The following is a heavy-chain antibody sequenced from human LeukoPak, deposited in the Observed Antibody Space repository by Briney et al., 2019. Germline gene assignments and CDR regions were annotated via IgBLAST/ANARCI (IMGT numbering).Heavy chain of an antibody. CDR3: ARGKQQLVRGGYYYYYYMDV. V-gene: IGHV3-23*01. J-gene: IGHJ6*03. CDR1: GFTFSSYA. D-gene: IGHD6-13*01. CDR2: ISGGGVST. Sequence: GGSLRLSCAASGFTFSSYAMTWVRQAPGKGLQWVSAISGGGVSTYYADSVKDRFTISRDNSKNTLYLQMNSLRAEDTALYYCARGKQQLVRGGYYYYYYMDVWGKGTTVTVSS.